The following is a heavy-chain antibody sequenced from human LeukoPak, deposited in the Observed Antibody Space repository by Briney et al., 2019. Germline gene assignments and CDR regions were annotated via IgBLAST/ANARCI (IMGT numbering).Heavy chain of an antibody. CDR3: ARQTTGFDY. D-gene: IGHD4-17*01. CDR2: IYYSGST. CDR1: GGSISSSSYY. J-gene: IGHJ4*02. V-gene: IGHV4-39*01. Sequence: SETLSLTCTVSGGSISSSSYYWGWIRQPPGKGLEWIGSIYYSGSTYYNPSLKSRVTISVDTSKNQFSLKLSSVTAADTAVYYCARQTTGFDYWGQGTLVTVSS.